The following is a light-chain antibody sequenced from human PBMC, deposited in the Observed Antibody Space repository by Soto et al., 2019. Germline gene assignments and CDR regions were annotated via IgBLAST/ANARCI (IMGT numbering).Light chain of an antibody. CDR1: SSDVGGYNY. J-gene: IGLJ1*01. CDR2: DVS. CDR3: SSYTSSIYV. Sequence: ALTQPASVSGSPGQSITISCTGTSSDVGGYNYVSWYQQHPGKAPKLMIYDVSNRPSGVSNRFSGSKSGNTASLTISGLQAEDEADYYCSSYTSSIYVFGTGTKVTVL. V-gene: IGLV2-14*01.